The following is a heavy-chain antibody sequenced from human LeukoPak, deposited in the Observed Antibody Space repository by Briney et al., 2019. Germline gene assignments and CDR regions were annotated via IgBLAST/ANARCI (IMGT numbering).Heavy chain of an antibody. CDR2: IYYSGST. CDR3: AAEYCSGGSCYSGFDY. J-gene: IGHJ4*02. CDR1: GGSISGYF. Sequence: SETLSLTCTVSGGSISGYFWSWIRQPPGKELEWIGYIYYSGSTNYNPSLKSRVTISVDTSKNQFSLRLSSVTAADTAVYYCAAEYCSGGSCYSGFDYWGQGTLVTVSS. V-gene: IGHV4-59*08. D-gene: IGHD2-15*01.